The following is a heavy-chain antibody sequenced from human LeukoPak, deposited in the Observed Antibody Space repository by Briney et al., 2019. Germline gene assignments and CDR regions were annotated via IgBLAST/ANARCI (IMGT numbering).Heavy chain of an antibody. CDR3: AGCSSSKCNDAFDI. CDR2: TKPDGSEK. J-gene: IGHJ3*02. V-gene: IGHV3-7*01. D-gene: IGHD2-2*01. Sequence: GGSLRLSCAASGFTFSSCSMNWVRQAPGKGLEWVANTKPDGSEKYYVDYVKGRFTISRDNAKNSLYLQIDSLRAEDTAVYYCAGCSSSKCNDAFDIWGQGTRVTVSS. CDR1: GFTFSSCS.